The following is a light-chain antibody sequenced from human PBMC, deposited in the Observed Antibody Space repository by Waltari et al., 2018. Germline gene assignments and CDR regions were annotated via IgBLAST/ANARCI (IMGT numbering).Light chain of an antibody. CDR2: AAS. V-gene: IGKV3-15*01. CDR3: QQYDNWPPT. Sequence: EVVMTQSPAMASVSTGERAALFCRASQSVKSNLAWYQQKPGQAPRLILYAASTRATGVPVRFSGSGSGTEFTLTISSLQSEDFAVYYCQQYDNWPPTFGGGAKVEIK. J-gene: IGKJ4*01. CDR1: QSVKSN.